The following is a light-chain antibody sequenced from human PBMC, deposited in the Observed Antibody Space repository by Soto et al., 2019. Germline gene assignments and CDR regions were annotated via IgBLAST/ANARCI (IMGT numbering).Light chain of an antibody. Sequence: QSPLAQPPYASGTPGQRVTISCSGSISNIGSNTVNWYQQLPGTAPKLLIYSNNQRPSGVPDRFSGSKSGTSASLAISGLQSEDEADYYCAAWDDSLNGLWVFGGGTQLTVL. CDR3: AAWDDSLNGLWV. CDR1: ISNIGSNT. J-gene: IGLJ3*02. V-gene: IGLV1-44*01. CDR2: SNN.